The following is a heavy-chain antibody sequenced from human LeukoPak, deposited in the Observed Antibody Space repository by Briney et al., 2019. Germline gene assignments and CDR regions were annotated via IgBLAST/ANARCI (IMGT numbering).Heavy chain of an antibody. Sequence: PSETLSLTCTVSGGSISSYYWSWIRQPPGKGLEWIGFIFYSGTTNYNPSLKSRVTISVDTSKNQFSLKLSSVTAADTAVYYCARGGWNKFDYWGQGTLVTVAS. J-gene: IGHJ4*02. CDR3: ARGGWNKFDY. D-gene: IGHD3-22*01. CDR1: GGSISSYY. V-gene: IGHV4-59*01. CDR2: IFYSGTT.